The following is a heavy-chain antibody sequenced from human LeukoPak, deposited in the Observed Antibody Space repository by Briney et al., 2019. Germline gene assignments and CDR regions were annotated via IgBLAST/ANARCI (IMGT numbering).Heavy chain of an antibody. Sequence: SETLSLTCTVSGGSISSYYWSWTRQPPGKGLEWIWYIHYSGSTNYNPSLKSRVNISVDTSKNQFSLKLSSVTAADTAVYYCARSTGYSYGYGYFDYWGQGTLVTVSS. CDR3: ARSTGYSYGYGYFDY. D-gene: IGHD5-18*01. CDR2: IHYSGST. CDR1: GGSISSYY. J-gene: IGHJ4*02. V-gene: IGHV4-59*01.